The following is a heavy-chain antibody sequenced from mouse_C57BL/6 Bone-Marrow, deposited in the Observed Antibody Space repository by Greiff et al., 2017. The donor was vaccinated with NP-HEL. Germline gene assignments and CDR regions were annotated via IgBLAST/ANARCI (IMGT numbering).Heavy chain of an antibody. V-gene: IGHV14-4*01. Sequence: VQLQQSGAELVRPGASVKLSCTASGFTIKDDYMHWVKQRPEQGLEWIGWIDPENGDTEYASKFQGKATITADTSSNTAYLQLSSLTSEDTAVYYCTTLSGDYFDYWGQGTTLTVSS. CDR1: GFTIKDDY. CDR2: IDPENGDT. J-gene: IGHJ2*01. CDR3: TTLSGDYFDY.